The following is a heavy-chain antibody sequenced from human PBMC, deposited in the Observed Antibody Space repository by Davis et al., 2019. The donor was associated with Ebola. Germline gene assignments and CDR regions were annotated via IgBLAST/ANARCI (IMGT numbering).Heavy chain of an antibody. CDR3: AKDLCSGGSCYPYYYGMDV. CDR1: GFTFSSYG. D-gene: IGHD2-15*01. J-gene: IGHJ6*02. Sequence: GESLKISCAASGFTFSSYGMHWVRQAPGKGLEWVAVISYDGSNKYYADSVKGRFTISRDNSKNTLYLQMNSLRAEDTAVYYCAKDLCSGGSCYPYYYGMDVWGQGTTVTVSS. V-gene: IGHV3-30*18. CDR2: ISYDGSNK.